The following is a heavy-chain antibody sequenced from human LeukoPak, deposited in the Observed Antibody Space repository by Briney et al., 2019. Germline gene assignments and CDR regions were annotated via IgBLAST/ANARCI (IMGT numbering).Heavy chain of an antibody. CDR3: ARHTQYNTGWYGYYFDY. J-gene: IGHJ4*02. Sequence: PSETLSLTCTVSGGSISSYHWSWIRQPPGKGLEYIGYIHYGGSTNYNPSLKSRVTISVDTSKNQFSLKLSSVTAADTAVYYCARHTQYNTGWYGYYFDYWGQGTLVTVSS. V-gene: IGHV4-59*08. CDR1: GGSISSYH. CDR2: IHYGGST. D-gene: IGHD6-19*01.